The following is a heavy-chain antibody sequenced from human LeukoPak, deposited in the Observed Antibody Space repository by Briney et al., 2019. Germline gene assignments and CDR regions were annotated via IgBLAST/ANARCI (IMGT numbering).Heavy chain of an antibody. D-gene: IGHD3-10*01. J-gene: IGHJ4*02. V-gene: IGHV3-23*01. Sequence: GGSLRLSCAASGFTFSSYAMSWVRQAPGKGLEWVSAISGSGGSTYYADSVKGRFTISRDNSRSTLYLQMNSLRPEDTAIYYCAREGYYGSGSPPSLYFDYWGQGTLVTVSS. CDR2: ISGSGGST. CDR3: AREGYYGSGSPPSLYFDY. CDR1: GFTFSSYA.